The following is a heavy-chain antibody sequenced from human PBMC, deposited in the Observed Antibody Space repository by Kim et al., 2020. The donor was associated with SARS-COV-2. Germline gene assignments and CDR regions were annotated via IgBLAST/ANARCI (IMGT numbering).Heavy chain of an antibody. CDR1: GYSFTSYW. CDR3: ARQRYFDWLLNWFDP. Sequence: GESLKISCKGSGYSFTSYWIGWVRQMPGKGLEWMGIIYPGDFDPRYSPSFQGQVTISADKSISTAYLQWSSLKASDTAMYYCARQRYFDWLLNWFDPWGQGTLVTVSS. J-gene: IGHJ5*02. D-gene: IGHD3-9*01. V-gene: IGHV5-51*01. CDR2: IYPGDFDP.